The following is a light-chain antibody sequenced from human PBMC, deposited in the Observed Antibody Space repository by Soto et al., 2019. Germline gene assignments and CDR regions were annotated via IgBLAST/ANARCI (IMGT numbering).Light chain of an antibody. V-gene: IGKV2-28*01. CDR2: LGS. J-gene: IGKJ4*01. CDR3: MQAQETPLT. Sequence: DIVMTQSPLSLPVTPGEPASISCRSSQSLLHSSGYNYVDWYLQKPGQSPQLLIHLGSTRASGVPDRFSGSGSGSDSTLKISRVEAEDVGVYYCMQAQETPLTFGGGTRVEIK. CDR1: QSLLHSSGYNY.